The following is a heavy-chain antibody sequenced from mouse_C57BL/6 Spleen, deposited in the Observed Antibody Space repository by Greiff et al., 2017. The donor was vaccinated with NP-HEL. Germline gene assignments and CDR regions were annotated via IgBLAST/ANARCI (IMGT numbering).Heavy chain of an antibody. CDR1: GYTFTSYW. D-gene: IGHD2-5*01. CDR3: ARSWDSKFAY. Sequence: QVHVKQPGAELVKPGASVKLSCKASGYTFTSYWMQWVKQRPGQGLEWIGEIDPSDSYTNYNQKFKGKATLTVDTSSSTAYMQLSSLTSEDSAVYYCARSWDSKFAYWGQGTLVTVSA. CDR2: IDPSDSYT. V-gene: IGHV1-50*01. J-gene: IGHJ3*01.